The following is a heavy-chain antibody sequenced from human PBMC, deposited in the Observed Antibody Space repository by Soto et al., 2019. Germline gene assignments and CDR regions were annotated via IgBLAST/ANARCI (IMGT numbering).Heavy chain of an antibody. V-gene: IGHV3-23*01. J-gene: IGHJ4*02. CDR2: ITGSGETT. CDR1: GFTFINHA. Sequence: EVQLLESGGGLVQPGESLRLACAGSGFTFINHAMNWVRQAPGKGLEWVTAITGSGETTNYADSVKGRFTISRDNSRNTLYLQMNSLRAEDTAVYYCAKVDCASSGCRLIDYWGQGTLVTVSS. CDR3: AKVDCASSGCRLIDY. D-gene: IGHD2-2*01.